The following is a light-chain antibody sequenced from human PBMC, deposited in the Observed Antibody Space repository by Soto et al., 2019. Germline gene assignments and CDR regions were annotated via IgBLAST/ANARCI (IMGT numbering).Light chain of an antibody. Sequence: QSVLTQPPSVSEAPRQRVTISCSGSSSNIGNNAVYWYQQLPGKAPKLLIYYNDLLPSGVSDRFSGSKSGTSASLAISGLQSEDEADYYCAAWDDSLNGPVFGGGTKVTVL. J-gene: IGLJ3*02. CDR2: YND. CDR1: SSNIGNNA. V-gene: IGLV1-36*01. CDR3: AAWDDSLNGPV.